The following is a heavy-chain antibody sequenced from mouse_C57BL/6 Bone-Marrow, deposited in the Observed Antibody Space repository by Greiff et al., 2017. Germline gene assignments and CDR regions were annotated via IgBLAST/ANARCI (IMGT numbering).Heavy chain of an antibody. CDR3: TTTVVATNFDY. CDR2: IDPENGDT. CDR1: GFNIKDDY. J-gene: IGHJ2*01. D-gene: IGHD1-1*01. V-gene: IGHV14-4*01. Sequence: VQLKESGAELVRPGASVKLSCTASGFNIKDDYMHWVKQRPEQGLEWIGWIDPENGDTAYASKFQGKAPITADTSSNTAYLQLSSLTSEDTAVYYCTTTVVATNFDYWGQGTTLTVSS.